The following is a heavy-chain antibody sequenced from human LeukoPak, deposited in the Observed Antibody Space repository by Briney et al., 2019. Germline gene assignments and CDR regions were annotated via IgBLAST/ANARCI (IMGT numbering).Heavy chain of an antibody. CDR2: IWYDGSNK. Sequence: GGSLRLSCAASGFTLSSYVIHWVRQAPGKGLEWVAIIWYDGSNKKYEDSVKGRFTISRDNSKNTLYLQMNSLRAEDTAVYYCARGVDYYENSGTIDYWGQGTLVTVSS. V-gene: IGHV3-33*08. J-gene: IGHJ4*02. CDR1: GFTLSSYV. D-gene: IGHD3-22*01. CDR3: ARGVDYYENSGTIDY.